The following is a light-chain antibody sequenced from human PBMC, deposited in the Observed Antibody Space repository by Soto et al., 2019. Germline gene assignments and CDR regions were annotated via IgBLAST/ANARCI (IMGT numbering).Light chain of an antibody. Sequence: EIVLTQSPGTLSLSPGERATLSCRASERLSSVYLAWYQQRPGQPPRLLIYGASNRATGIPDRFSGSGSGTDFILTINRLEPEDFAVYYCQEFASNFGGGTKVDIK. CDR3: QEFASN. J-gene: IGKJ4*01. CDR2: GAS. V-gene: IGKV3-20*01. CDR1: ERLSSVY.